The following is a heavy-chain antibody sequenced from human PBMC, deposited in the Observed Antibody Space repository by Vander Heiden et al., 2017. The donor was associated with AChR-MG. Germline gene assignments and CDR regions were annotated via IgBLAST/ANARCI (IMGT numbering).Heavy chain of an antibody. CDR2: IRPNGGGT. V-gene: IGHV1-2*06. D-gene: IGHD2-2*01. CDR1: GYTFTDYY. Sequence: QMQLVQSGAEVKKPGASVKVSCKASGYTFTDYYINWVRQAPGQGLEWMGRIRPNGGGTDYAQRFQGRVTMTRDTSISTAYMELSRLRSDDTAVYYCVRDCSSVSCFPWGQGTQVTVSS. J-gene: IGHJ5*02. CDR3: VRDCSSVSCFP.